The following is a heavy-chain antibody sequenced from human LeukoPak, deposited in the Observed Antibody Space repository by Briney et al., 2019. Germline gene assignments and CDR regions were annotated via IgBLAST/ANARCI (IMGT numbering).Heavy chain of an antibody. CDR1: GFTLSSYG. CDR3: AKDLNPREAGATIDY. V-gene: IGHV3-30*02. J-gene: IGHJ4*02. CDR2: IWHDGSNK. Sequence: PGGSLRLSCTASGFTLSSYGMHWVRQAPGKGLEWVTVIWHDGSNKYYADSAKGRFTISRDNSKNTLYLQMNSLRAEDTAVYHCAKDLNPREAGATIDYWGQGTLVTVSS. D-gene: IGHD1-26*01.